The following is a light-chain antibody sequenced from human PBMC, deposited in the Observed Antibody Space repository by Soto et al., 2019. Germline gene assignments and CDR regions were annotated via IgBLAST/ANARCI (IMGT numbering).Light chain of an antibody. CDR3: QQYNKGPLS. CDR2: GAS. Sequence: EIVMTQSPATLSVSPGERATLSCRASQSFTSNLAWYQQKPGQAPRLLIYGASTRANGIPARFSGSGSGTEFTLTISSLQSEDFAVYYLQQYNKGPLSFGPGTKVEIK. CDR1: QSFTSN. V-gene: IGKV3-15*01. J-gene: IGKJ3*01.